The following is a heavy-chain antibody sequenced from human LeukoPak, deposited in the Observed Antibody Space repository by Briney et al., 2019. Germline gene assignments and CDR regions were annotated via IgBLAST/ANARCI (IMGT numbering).Heavy chain of an antibody. D-gene: IGHD3-10*01. J-gene: IGHJ4*02. CDR1: GFTFSTYL. Sequence: GGSLRLSCAASGFTFSTYLMHWVRQAPGKGLVWVSRINTDGSITTYADSVKGRFTISRDNSKNTLYVQMNSLRAEDTAVYYCAKGHYYGSGSLDYWGQGTLVTVSS. CDR3: AKGHYYGSGSLDY. V-gene: IGHV3-74*03. CDR2: INTDGSIT.